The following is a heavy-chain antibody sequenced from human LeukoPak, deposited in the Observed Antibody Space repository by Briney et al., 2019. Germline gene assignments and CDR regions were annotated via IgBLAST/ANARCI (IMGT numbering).Heavy chain of an antibody. J-gene: IGHJ4*02. CDR3: ARNFGGGDSSGPYS. CDR2: VNWNGGST. D-gene: IGHD3-22*01. CDR1: GFTFNDYG. V-gene: IGHV3-20*04. Sequence: GGSPRLSCAASGFTFNDYGMSWVRHAPRKGLEGGSGVNWNGGSTGYADSVKGRFTISRDNAKNSLYLQMNSLRAEDTALYYCARNFGGGDSSGPYSWGQGTLVTVSS.